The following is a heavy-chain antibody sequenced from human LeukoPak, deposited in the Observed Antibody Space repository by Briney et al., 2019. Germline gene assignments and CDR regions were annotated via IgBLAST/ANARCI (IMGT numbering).Heavy chain of an antibody. Sequence: GASVKVSCKASGYTFTSYAMNWVRQAPGQGLEWMGWINTNTGNPTYAQGFTGRFVFSLDTSVSTAYLQISSLKAEDTAVYYCAREAVITFGGVSPLFDYWGQGTLVTVSS. CDR2: INTNTGNP. J-gene: IGHJ4*02. V-gene: IGHV7-4-1*02. CDR3: AREAVITFGGVSPLFDY. D-gene: IGHD3-16*01. CDR1: GYTFTSYA.